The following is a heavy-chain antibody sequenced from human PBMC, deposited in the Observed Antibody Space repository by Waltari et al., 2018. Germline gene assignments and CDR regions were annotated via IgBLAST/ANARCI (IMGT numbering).Heavy chain of an antibody. V-gene: IGHV4-59*01. CDR2: IYYSGST. CDR3: ARVYSSGWPSKYYFDY. Sequence: QVQLQESGPGLVKPSETLSLTCTVSGGSISSYYWSWIRQPPGKGLEWIGYIYYSGSTNYNPSLKSRVTISVDTSKNQFSLKLSSVTAADTAVYYCARVYSSGWPSKYYFDYWGQGTLVTVSS. D-gene: IGHD6-19*01. CDR1: GGSISSYY. J-gene: IGHJ4*02.